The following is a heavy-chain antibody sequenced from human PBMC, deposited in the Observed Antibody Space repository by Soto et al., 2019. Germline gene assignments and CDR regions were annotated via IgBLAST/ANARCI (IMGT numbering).Heavy chain of an antibody. V-gene: IGHV3-7*05. Sequence: GVSLRLSCVASGFTFSSYWMSWVRQAPGKGLEWVANIKQDGSEKYYVDSVKGRFTISRDNAKNSLYLQMNSLRAEDTAVYYCASGSSSWYLLYYFDYWGQGTLVTVSS. D-gene: IGHD6-13*01. CDR3: ASGSSSWYLLYYFDY. CDR1: GFTFSSYW. CDR2: IKQDGSEK. J-gene: IGHJ4*02.